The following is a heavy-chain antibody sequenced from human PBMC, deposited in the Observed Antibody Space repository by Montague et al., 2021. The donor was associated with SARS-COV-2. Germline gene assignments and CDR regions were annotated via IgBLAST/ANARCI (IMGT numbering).Heavy chain of an antibody. V-gene: IGHV4-4*02. J-gene: IGHJ6*02. D-gene: IGHD3-10*01. CDR3: ARVRYYGSGTSLGMDV. CDR1: GDSINSEHW. CDR2: THQWGGT. Sequence: SETLSLTCAVSGDSINSEHWWSWVRQPPGKGLEWIVETHQWGGTNYNPSLRSRVSIFLDNSKNQFSLILTSVTAADTAMYYCARVRYYGSGTSLGMDVWGQGTTVTVSS.